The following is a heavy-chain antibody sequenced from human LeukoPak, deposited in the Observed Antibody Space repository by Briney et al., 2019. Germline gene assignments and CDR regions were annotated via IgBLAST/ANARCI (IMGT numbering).Heavy chain of an antibody. D-gene: IGHD6-13*01. CDR1: GFTFNNYA. J-gene: IGHJ6*02. CDR2: IDGSGGT. V-gene: IGHV3-23*01. Sequence: PGGSLRLSCVTSGFTFNNYAMTWVRQAPGKGLEWVSGIDGSGGTYYADSVKGRFTISRDNSKNTIYLQMDSLRAEDAAVYYCAKAASSSWPSYYYGMDVWGQGTTVTVSS. CDR3: AKAASSSWPSYYYGMDV.